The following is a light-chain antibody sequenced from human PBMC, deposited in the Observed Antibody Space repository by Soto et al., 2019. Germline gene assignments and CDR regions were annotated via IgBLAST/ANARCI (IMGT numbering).Light chain of an antibody. V-gene: IGLV2-8*01. Sequence: QSVLTQPPSASGSPGQSVTISCTGTSSDVGGYNYVSWYQQHPGKAPTLMIYEVSKRPSGVPDRFSGSKSGNTASLTVSGLQAEDEADYYCSSYAGSNNLGVVFGGGTKVTVL. CDR3: SSYAGSNNLGVV. CDR1: SSDVGGYNY. J-gene: IGLJ2*01. CDR2: EVS.